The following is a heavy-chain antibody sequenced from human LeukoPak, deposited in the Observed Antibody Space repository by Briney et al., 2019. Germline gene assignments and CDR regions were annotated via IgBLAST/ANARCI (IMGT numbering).Heavy chain of an antibody. CDR2: IKQDGSEK. Sequence: GGSLRLSCAASGFTFSSYCMIWVRHAPGKGREWVANIKQDGSEKYYVDSVKGRFTISRDNAKNSLYLQMNSLRAEDTAVYYCARGGGIVVVPAAMLDYWGQGTLVTVSS. J-gene: IGHJ4*02. CDR1: GFTFSSYC. V-gene: IGHV3-7*01. D-gene: IGHD2-2*01. CDR3: ARGGGIVVVPAAMLDY.